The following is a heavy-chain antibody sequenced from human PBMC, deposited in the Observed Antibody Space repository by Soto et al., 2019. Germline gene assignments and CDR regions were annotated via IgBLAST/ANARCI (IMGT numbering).Heavy chain of an antibody. D-gene: IGHD1-26*01. CDR3: ARGPSGDKVDY. V-gene: IGHV4-30-4*01. CDR2: SYNSGST. Sequence: SETLSLTCTVSGGSINNNGYFWSWIRQPPGSGLEWIGHSYNSGSTYSNPSLKSRLTISVDTSKTEFSLKLSSVTAADTAVYYCARGPSGDKVDYWGQGTLVTVSS. J-gene: IGHJ4*02. CDR1: GGSINNNGYF.